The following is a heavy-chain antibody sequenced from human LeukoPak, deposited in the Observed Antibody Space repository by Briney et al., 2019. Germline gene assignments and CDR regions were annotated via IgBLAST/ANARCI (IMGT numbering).Heavy chain of an antibody. CDR1: GFAFSSYA. V-gene: IGHV3-23*01. CDR3: AKGGYSSGCYDY. J-gene: IGHJ4*02. CDR2: ISGSGGST. D-gene: IGHD6-19*01. Sequence: PGGSLRLSCAASGFAFSSYAMSWVRQAPGKGLEWVSAISGSGGSTYYADSVKGRFTISRDNSKNTLYLQMNSLRAVDTAVYYCAKGGYSSGCYDYWGQGTLVTVSS.